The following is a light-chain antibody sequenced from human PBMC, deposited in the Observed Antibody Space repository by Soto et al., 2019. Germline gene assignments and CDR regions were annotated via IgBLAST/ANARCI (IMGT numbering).Light chain of an antibody. CDR2: AAS. CDR3: QKFNAGRT. CDR1: QAISNY. V-gene: IGKV1-27*01. J-gene: IGKJ4*01. Sequence: DIQMTQSPSSLSASVGDRVTITCRASQAISNYLAWYQQKPGKVPTLLIYAASTLQSGVPSRCSGSGSGTDFTFTIRSLQPEDAATYYCQKFNAGRTFGGGTKVEI.